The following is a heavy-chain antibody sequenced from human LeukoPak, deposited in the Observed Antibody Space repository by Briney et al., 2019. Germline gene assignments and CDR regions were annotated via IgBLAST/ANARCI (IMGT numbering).Heavy chain of an antibody. CDR2: IYLGDSDI. J-gene: IGHJ4*02. V-gene: IGHV5-51*01. Sequence: GESLKISCKGSGYNFNNCWIGWVRQVPGKGLEWMGIIYLGDSDIRYSPSFHGQVTISVDKSISTAYLQWSSLKASDTAMYYCARRPYCSSTICFGGDLFDYWGQGTLVTVSS. CDR3: ARRPYCSSTICFGGDLFDY. CDR1: GYNFNNCW. D-gene: IGHD2-2*01.